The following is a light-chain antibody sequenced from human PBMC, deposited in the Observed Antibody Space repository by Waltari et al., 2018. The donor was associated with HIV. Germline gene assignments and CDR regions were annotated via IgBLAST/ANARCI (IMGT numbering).Light chain of an antibody. Sequence: QTVVTQEPSTTVSPGGTVTLTCDSRTGAANIYYHPNWFPQRPGQAPRPLIYSIDKKHSSTPARFSGSLLGGKAALTLSGVQPEDEAEYYCLLYYGGPWVFGGGTKLTVL. J-gene: IGLJ3*02. V-gene: IGLV7-43*01. CDR1: TGAANIYYH. CDR3: LLYYGGPWV. CDR2: SID.